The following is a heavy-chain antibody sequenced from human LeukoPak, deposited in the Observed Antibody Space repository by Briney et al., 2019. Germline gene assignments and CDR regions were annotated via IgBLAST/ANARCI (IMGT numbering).Heavy chain of an antibody. CDR3: ARGAEYYYGSGRPYWYFDL. CDR1: GYSISSGYY. CDR2: IYHSGST. D-gene: IGHD3-10*01. Sequence: SETLSLTCTVSGYSISSGYYWGWIRQPPGKGLEWIGSIYHSGSTYYNPSLKSRVTITVGTSKNQFSLKLSSVTAADTAVYYCARGAEYYYGSGRPYWYFDLWGRGTLVTVAS. V-gene: IGHV4-38-2*02. J-gene: IGHJ2*01.